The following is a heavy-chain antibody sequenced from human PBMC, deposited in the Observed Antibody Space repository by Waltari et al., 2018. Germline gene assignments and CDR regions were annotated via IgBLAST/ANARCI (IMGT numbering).Heavy chain of an antibody. Sequence: QVQLVQSGAEVKNPGAPVKVSCKASGYTFTSHVINWVRQATGRGTEWMGGMDPTSGDTGFAQKFQGRLTMTRNTSISTVYMEMSSLKSEDTAVYYCARSGGTRFSLIKQYYGMDVWGQGTTVTVSS. J-gene: IGHJ6*02. V-gene: IGHV1-8*01. CDR2: MDPTSGDT. D-gene: IGHD2-15*01. CDR1: GYTFTSHV. CDR3: ARSGGTRFSLIKQYYGMDV.